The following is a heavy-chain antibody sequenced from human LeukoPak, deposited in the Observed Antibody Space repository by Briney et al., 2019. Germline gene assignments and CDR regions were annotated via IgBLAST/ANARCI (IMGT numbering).Heavy chain of an antibody. J-gene: IGHJ5*02. D-gene: IGHD3-10*01. CDR2: ISNSGSTM. V-gene: IGHV3-11*01. Sequence: GSLRLSCVAPGFTLSDYYMSWIRQAPGKGLEWVSYISNSGSTMYYADSVKGRFTVSRDNAKNSLFLQMNSLRAEDTAVYYCARVVTMVRGVLQPWGQGTLVTVSS. CDR3: ARVVTMVRGVLQP. CDR1: GFTLSDYY.